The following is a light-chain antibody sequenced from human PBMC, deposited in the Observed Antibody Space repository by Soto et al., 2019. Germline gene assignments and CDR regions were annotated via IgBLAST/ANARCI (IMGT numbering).Light chain of an antibody. V-gene: IGLV2-14*01. CDR2: EVT. J-gene: IGLJ1*01. Sequence: QSVLTQPASVSGSPGQSIAISCTGTFSDVGGYDYVSWYQQHPDKAPKLMIYEVTKRPSGVSNRFSGSKSGNTASLTISGLQPEDYADYYCSSHTRGSTRVFGSGTKVTV. CDR1: FSDVGGYDY. CDR3: SSHTRGSTRV.